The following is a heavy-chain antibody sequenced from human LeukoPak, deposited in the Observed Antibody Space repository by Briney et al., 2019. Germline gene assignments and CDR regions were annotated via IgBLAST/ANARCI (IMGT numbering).Heavy chain of an antibody. Sequence: ASVKVSCKASGYIFTRYYMHWVRQAPGQGLEWMGWVNPNSGATNYAQKFQGRVTMTRDTSISTAYMELSSLRSDDTAVYYCARSAPTLTYDILTGYLGYWGQGTLVTVSS. CDR3: ARSAPTLTYDILTGYLGY. CDR1: GYIFTRYY. D-gene: IGHD3-9*01. CDR2: VNPNSGAT. J-gene: IGHJ4*02. V-gene: IGHV1-2*02.